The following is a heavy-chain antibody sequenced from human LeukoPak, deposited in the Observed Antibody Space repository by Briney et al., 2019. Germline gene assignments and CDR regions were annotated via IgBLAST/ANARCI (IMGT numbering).Heavy chain of an antibody. J-gene: IGHJ4*02. Sequence: GASVKVSCKASGYTFTSYYMHWVRQAPGQGLEWMGIINPSGGSTSYAQKFQGRVTMTRDMSTSTVYMELSSLRSEDTAVYYCAIATVTTSGFDYWGQGTLVTVSS. CDR1: GYTFTSYY. D-gene: IGHD4-11*01. CDR3: AIATVTTSGFDY. V-gene: IGHV1-46*01. CDR2: INPSGGST.